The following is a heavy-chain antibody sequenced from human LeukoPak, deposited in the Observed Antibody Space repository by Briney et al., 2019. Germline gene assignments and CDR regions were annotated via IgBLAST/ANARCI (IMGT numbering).Heavy chain of an antibody. CDR3: ARNTVYCMDV. V-gene: IGHV4-38-2*02. CDR1: GYSISSGYY. CDR2: IYHSGST. Sequence: SETLSLTCTVSGYSISSGYYWGWIRQPPGKGLEWIGSIYHSGSTSYNPSLKSRATLSVDKSKNQFSLNLNSVTAADTAVYYCARNTVYCMDVWGQGTTVTVS. J-gene: IGHJ6*02.